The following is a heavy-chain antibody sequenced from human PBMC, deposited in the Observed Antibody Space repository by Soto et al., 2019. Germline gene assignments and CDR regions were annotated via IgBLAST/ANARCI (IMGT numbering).Heavy chain of an antibody. CDR3: ARLDGYCSGGSCYYYYYYYMDV. CDR1: GGSISSSSYY. Sequence: QLQLQESGPGLVKPSETLSLTCTVSGGSISSSSYYWGWIRQPPGKGLEWIGRIYYSGSTYYNPSLKSRVTISVDTYKNQFSLKLSSGTAADTAVYYCARLDGYCSGGSCYYYYYYYMDVWGKGTTVTVSS. CDR2: IYYSGST. J-gene: IGHJ6*03. D-gene: IGHD2-15*01. V-gene: IGHV4-39*01.